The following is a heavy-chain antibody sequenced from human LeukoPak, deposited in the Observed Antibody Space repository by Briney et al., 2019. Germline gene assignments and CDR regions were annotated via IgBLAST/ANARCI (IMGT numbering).Heavy chain of an antibody. CDR1: GFTFSSYS. J-gene: IGHJ5*02. CDR2: ISNDGGGT. V-gene: IGHV3-23*01. Sequence: PGGSLRLSCAASGFTFSSYSMNWVRQAPGKGLEWVSAISNDGGGTTYADFVKGRFTISRDNSKNTLFLQMNSLRAEDTALYYCAKGGSGYFLDLWGQGTLVTVSS. D-gene: IGHD3-22*01. CDR3: AKGGSGYFLDL.